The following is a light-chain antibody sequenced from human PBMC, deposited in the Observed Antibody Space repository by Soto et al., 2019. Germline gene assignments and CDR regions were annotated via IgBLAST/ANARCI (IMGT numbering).Light chain of an antibody. J-gene: IGKJ4*01. CDR1: QDIASY. V-gene: IGKV1-9*01. CDR2: LAS. CDR3: QYLNSFPLT. Sequence: IQLTQSPSSLSASVGDRVTITVRASQDIASYLAWYQQKPGKAPKLLIYLASTLQGGVPSRFSGSGSGTDFTLTISSLQPEDFATYYCQYLNSFPLTFGGGTKVDIK.